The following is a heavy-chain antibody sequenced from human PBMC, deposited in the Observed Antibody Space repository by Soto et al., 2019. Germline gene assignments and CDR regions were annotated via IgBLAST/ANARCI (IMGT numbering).Heavy chain of an antibody. D-gene: IGHD4-17*01. CDR1: GYTFTSFG. CDR3: ASMSSYGDYENWFDP. Sequence: QVQLVQCGAEVKKPGASVKVSCKASGYTFTSFGISWVRQAPGQGLEWMGWISAYNGNTNYAQKFQGRVIMTTDTSTSTDYMELRSLRSDDTAVYYCASMSSYGDYENWFDPWGQGTLVTVSS. CDR2: ISAYNGNT. J-gene: IGHJ5*02. V-gene: IGHV1-18*01.